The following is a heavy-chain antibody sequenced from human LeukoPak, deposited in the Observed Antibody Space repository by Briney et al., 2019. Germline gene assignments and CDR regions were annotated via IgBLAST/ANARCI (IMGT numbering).Heavy chain of an antibody. CDR1: GFTFSSYA. D-gene: IGHD5-12*01. Sequence: GSLRLSCAASGFTFSSYAMIWVRQTPGKGLEWVSGISGSGVSTYYADSVKGRFTISRDNSKNTLYLQMISLRAEDTAVYYCAHRQGGYYFDYWGQGTLVTVSS. V-gene: IGHV3-23*01. CDR3: AHRQGGYYFDY. CDR2: ISGSGVST. J-gene: IGHJ4*02.